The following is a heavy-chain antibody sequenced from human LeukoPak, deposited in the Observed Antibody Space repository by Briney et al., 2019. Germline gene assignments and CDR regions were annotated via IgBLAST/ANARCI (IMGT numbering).Heavy chain of an antibody. Sequence: SETLSLTCAVYGGSFSGYYWSWIRQPPGKGLEWIGEINHSGSTNYNPSLKSRVTISVDTSKNQFSLKLSSVTAADTAVYYCARKKSRAFDIWGQGTMVTVSS. V-gene: IGHV4-34*01. J-gene: IGHJ3*02. CDR1: GGSFSGYY. CDR3: ARKKSRAFDI. CDR2: INHSGST.